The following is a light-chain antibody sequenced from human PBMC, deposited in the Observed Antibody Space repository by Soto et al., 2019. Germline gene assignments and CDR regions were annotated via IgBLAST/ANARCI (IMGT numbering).Light chain of an antibody. Sequence: QSVLTQPPSASGTPGQRVTISCSGSSSNIGSNTVNWYQQLPGTAPKLLIYNNDQRPSGVPDRFSASKSGTSASLAISGLRSEDEADYYCATWDDSLNGWVFGGGTKLTVL. CDR2: NND. J-gene: IGLJ3*02. CDR3: ATWDDSLNGWV. CDR1: SSNIGSNT. V-gene: IGLV1-44*01.